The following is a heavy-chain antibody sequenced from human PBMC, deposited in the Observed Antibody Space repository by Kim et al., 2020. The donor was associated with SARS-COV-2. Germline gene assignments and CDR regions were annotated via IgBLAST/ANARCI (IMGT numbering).Heavy chain of an antibody. CDR2: ISGSGDST. J-gene: IGHJ3*01. V-gene: IGHV3-23*01. Sequence: GGSLRLSCAASGFTFSSFAMTWVRQAPGKGLEWVSGISGSGDSTYYADSVKGRFTISRDNSKNTLYVQMNSLRPEAMAVYYCAKRMAVTGTRWFAFDVWG. CDR1: GFTFSSFA. CDR3: AKRMAVTGTRWFAFDV. D-gene: IGHD6-19*01.